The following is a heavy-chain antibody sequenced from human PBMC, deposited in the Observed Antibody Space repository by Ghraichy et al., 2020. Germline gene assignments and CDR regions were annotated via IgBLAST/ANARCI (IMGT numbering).Heavy chain of an antibody. J-gene: IGHJ4*02. V-gene: IGHV3-23*01. Sequence: GGSLRLSCAASGFIFSSYAMSWVRQAPGKGLEWVSTISGGDGSTYYADSVKGRFTISRDNSKNTLYLQMNSLRAEDTAVYYCAKSRSSIAAAGSNYWGQGMLVTVSS. CDR1: GFIFSSYA. D-gene: IGHD6-13*01. CDR3: AKSRSSIAAAGSNY. CDR2: ISGGDGST.